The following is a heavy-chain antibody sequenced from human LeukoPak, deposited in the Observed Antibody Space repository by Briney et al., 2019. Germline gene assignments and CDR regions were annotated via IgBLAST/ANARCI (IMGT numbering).Heavy chain of an antibody. Sequence: PSETLSLTCTVSGGSISSYYWSWIRQPPGKGLEWIGYIYYSGSTNYNPSLKSRVTISVDTSKNQFSLKLSSVTAADTAVYYCARRWPPHWYFDLWGRGTLVTVSS. CDR2: IYYSGST. D-gene: IGHD2-15*01. CDR1: GGSISSYY. CDR3: ARRWPPHWYFDL. V-gene: IGHV4-59*08. J-gene: IGHJ2*01.